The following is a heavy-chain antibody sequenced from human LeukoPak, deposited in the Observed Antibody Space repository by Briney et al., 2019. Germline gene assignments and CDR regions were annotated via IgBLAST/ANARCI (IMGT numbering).Heavy chain of an antibody. Sequence: GASVKVSCKASGYTFTGYYMHWVRQAPGQGLEWMGWINPNSGGTNYAQKFQGRVTMTRDTSISTAYMELSSVTAAGTAVYYCARSYSGSYLGAFDYWGQGTLVTVPS. CDR2: INPNSGGT. J-gene: IGHJ4*02. CDR1: GYTFTGYY. D-gene: IGHD1-26*01. CDR3: ARSYSGSYLGAFDY. V-gene: IGHV1-2*02.